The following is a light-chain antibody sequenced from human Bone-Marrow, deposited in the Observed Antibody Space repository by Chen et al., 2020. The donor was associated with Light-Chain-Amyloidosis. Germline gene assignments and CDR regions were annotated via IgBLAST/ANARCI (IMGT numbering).Light chain of an antibody. CDR1: QDITNY. Sequence: DVQMTQFPSSLSSSVGDRVTITCQARQDITNYLNWYQQKPGKAPKLLISEASNLERGVPSRFSGSRSGTDYTLTITSLQPEDIALYYCQQSYGAPRTFGQGTKVEIK. V-gene: IGKV1-33*01. J-gene: IGKJ1*01. CDR3: QQSYGAPRT. CDR2: EAS.